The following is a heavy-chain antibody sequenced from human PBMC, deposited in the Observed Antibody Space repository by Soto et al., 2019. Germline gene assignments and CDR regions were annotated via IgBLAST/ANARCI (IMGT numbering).Heavy chain of an antibody. CDR2: IIPVLGTP. Sequence: QVLLVQSSAEVKKPGSSVKVSCKASGGTFTSTAFSWVRQAPGQGLEWMGGIIPVLGTPNYAQKFQARLTVTEDASTTTFHMELSRLSSDDTAVDYCASSAGLDHLLNYYGLNVWGQGTTVTVS. D-gene: IGHD1-1*01. CDR3: ASSAGLDHLLNYYGLNV. V-gene: IGHV1-69*01. J-gene: IGHJ6*02. CDR1: GGTFTSTA.